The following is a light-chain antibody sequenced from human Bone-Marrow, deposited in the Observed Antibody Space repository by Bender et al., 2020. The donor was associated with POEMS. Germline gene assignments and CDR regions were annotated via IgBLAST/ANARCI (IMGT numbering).Light chain of an antibody. CDR2: AVT. V-gene: IGLV2-14*02. Sequence: QSALTQPPSASGSPGQSVTISCTGTGADVGAYNLVSWYQQHPGKAPKVVTYAVTKRPSGVSDRYSGSKSGNTASLTISGLQAEDEADYFCSSYASAPTLVVFGTGTKVTFL. CDR1: GADVGAYNL. J-gene: IGLJ1*01. CDR3: SSYASAPTLVV.